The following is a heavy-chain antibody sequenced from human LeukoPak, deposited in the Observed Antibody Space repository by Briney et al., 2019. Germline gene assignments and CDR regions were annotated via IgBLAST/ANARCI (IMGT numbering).Heavy chain of an antibody. D-gene: IGHD1-26*01. V-gene: IGHV4-61*02. CDR1: GGSISSGSYY. J-gene: IGHJ3*02. Sequence: PSQTLSLTCTVSGGSISSGSYYWSWIRQPAGKGLEWIGRIYTSGSTNYNPSLKSRVTISVDTSKNQFSLKLSSVTAADTAVYYCARDTSGSQGAFDIWGQGTMVTVSS. CDR2: IYTSGST. CDR3: ARDTSGSQGAFDI.